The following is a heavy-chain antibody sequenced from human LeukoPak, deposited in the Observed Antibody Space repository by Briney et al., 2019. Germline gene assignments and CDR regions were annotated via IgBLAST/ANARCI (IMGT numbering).Heavy chain of an antibody. CDR1: GASISSYY. D-gene: IGHD4-17*01. V-gene: IGHV4-59*01. Sequence: SETLSLTCTVSGASISSYYWSWIRQPPGKGLEWIGYIYYSGSTNYNPSLKSRVTISVDTSKNQFSLKLSSVTAADTAVYYCARGAGYGDLGSYYYGMDVWGQGTTVTVSS. CDR2: IYYSGST. J-gene: IGHJ6*02. CDR3: ARGAGYGDLGSYYYGMDV.